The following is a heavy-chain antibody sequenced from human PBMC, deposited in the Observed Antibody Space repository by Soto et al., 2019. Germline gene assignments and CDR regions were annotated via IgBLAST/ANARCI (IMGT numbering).Heavy chain of an antibody. CDR2: IYHSGST. J-gene: IGHJ4*02. Sequence: WTWIRQLPGKGLEWIGYIYHSGSTFYNPSLKSRVTMSVDTSENQFSLTLRSATAADTAVYFCARIRGGAAGNFGHWGQGALVTVSS. V-gene: IGHV4-31*02. D-gene: IGHD6-13*01. CDR3: ARIRGGAAGNFGH.